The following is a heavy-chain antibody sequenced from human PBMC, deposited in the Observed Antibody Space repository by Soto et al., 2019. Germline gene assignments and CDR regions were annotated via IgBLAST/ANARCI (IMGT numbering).Heavy chain of an antibody. Sequence: EVQLLESGGGLVQPGGSLRLSCAASGFTFRRYAMSWVRQAPGKGLEWVSAISGSGGSIYYADSVQGRFTISRDNSKNARDPQTNIVIANDTAVYYGAAWETRTQSSDFDLWCQGTLDTDFS. CDR3: AAWETRTQSSDFDL. CDR1: GFTFRRYA. CDR2: ISGSGGSI. D-gene: IGHD1-26*01. V-gene: IGHV3-23*01. J-gene: IGHJ4*02.